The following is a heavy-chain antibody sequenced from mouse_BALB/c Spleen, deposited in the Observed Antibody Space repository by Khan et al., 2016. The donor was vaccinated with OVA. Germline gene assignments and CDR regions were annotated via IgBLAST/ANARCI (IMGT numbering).Heavy chain of an antibody. CDR3: TRSNYYGNSLYAMDY. CDR1: GYTFTSYW. CDR2: VSPGSGSP. D-gene: IGHD1-1*01. J-gene: IGHJ4*01. Sequence: DLVKPGASVKLSCKASGYTFTSYWINWIKQRPGQGLEWIGRVSPGSGSPYYNEMFKGKATVTVDKSSSTAYIQLNSLPSEDSAVSFCTRSNYYGNSLYAMDYWGQGTSVTVSS. V-gene: IGHV1S41*01.